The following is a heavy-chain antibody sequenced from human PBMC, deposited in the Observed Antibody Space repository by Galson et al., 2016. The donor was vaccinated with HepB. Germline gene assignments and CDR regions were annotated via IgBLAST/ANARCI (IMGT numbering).Heavy chain of an antibody. Sequence: SPRLSCAASGFTFSNYGIHWVRQVSGNAREWVAVMAFEGNDKYYTDSVRARFHLPRDNSNNTLYLQMNSLRAEDTAVYYCAKDRPPGTIATTASRSGVDVWGQGATVSVSS. CDR3: AKDRPPGTIATTASRSGVDV. J-gene: IGHJ6*02. CDR2: MAFEGNDK. D-gene: IGHD6-13*01. CDR1: GFTFSNYG. V-gene: IGHV3-30*18.